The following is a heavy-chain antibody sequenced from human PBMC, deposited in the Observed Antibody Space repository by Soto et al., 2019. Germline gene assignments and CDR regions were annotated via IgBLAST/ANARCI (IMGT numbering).Heavy chain of an antibody. D-gene: IGHD3-3*01. Sequence: EVQLLESGGGLVQPGWSLRLSCAASGFTFSSYAMSWVRQAPGKGLEWVSAISGSGGSTYYADSVKGRFPISRDISTNTLYLQMNSLRAEDTAVYYCAKAPGSVFVVVIIRSEYFQHWGQGTLVTFYS. J-gene: IGHJ1*01. CDR1: GFTFSSYA. CDR2: ISGSGGST. CDR3: AKAPGSVFVVVIIRSEYFQH. V-gene: IGHV3-23*01.